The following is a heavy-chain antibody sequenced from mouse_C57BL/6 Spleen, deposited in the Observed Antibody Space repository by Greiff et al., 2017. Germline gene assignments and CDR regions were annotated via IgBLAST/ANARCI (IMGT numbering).Heavy chain of an antibody. CDR2: ISGGGGNT. D-gene: IGHD2-1*01. J-gene: IGHJ4*01. Sequence: EVKLVESGGGLVKPGGSLKLSCAASGFTFSSYTMSWVRQTPEKRLEWVATISGGGGNTYYPDSVKGRFTISRDNAKNTLYLQMSSLRSEDTALYYCARFYGNTMDYWGQGTSVTVSS. V-gene: IGHV5-9*01. CDR3: ARFYGNTMDY. CDR1: GFTFSSYT.